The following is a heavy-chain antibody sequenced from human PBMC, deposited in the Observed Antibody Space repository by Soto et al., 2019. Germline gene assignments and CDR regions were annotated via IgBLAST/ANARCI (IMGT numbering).Heavy chain of an antibody. CDR3: ARIGNPDASLYFDY. D-gene: IGHD2-2*01. Sequence: QVQLQESGPGLVKPSQTLSLTCTVSGGSISIGVYYWNWIRQHPGKGLECIGYTYHPGSTYCNRSLASRVTISVDPSKNHFSLKLSSVTASDTAVYYCARIGNPDASLYFDYWGQGTLVTVSS. CDR2: TYHPGST. V-gene: IGHV4-31*03. J-gene: IGHJ4*02. CDR1: GGSISIGVYY.